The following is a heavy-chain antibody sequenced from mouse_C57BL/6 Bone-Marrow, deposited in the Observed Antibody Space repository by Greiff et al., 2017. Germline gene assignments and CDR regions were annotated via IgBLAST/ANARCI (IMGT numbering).Heavy chain of an antibody. CDR1: GYTFTNYW. Sequence: VQLQQSGAELVRPGTSVKMSCKASGYTFTNYWIGWAKQRPGHGLEWIGDIYPGGGYTNYNEKFKGKATLTADKSSSTAYIQFSSLTSEDSAIYYCARWGLRRGSWFAYWGQGTLVTVSA. CDR3: ARWGLRRGSWFAY. V-gene: IGHV1-63*01. D-gene: IGHD2-2*01. CDR2: IYPGGGYT. J-gene: IGHJ3*01.